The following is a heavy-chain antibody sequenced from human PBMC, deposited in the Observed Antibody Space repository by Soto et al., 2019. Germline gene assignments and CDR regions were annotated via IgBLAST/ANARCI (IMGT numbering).Heavy chain of an antibody. CDR3: ARHNSQWPNWFDP. V-gene: IGHV1-18*01. D-gene: IGHD1-1*01. J-gene: IGHJ5*02. CDR2: ISAYDGNT. CDR1: GYTFTSYG. Sequence: ASVKVSCKASGYTFTSYGISWVRQAPGQGLEWMGWISAYDGNTNYAQKLQGRVTMTTDTSTSTAYMDLRSLRSDGTAVYYCARHNSQWPNWFDPWGQGTLVTVSS.